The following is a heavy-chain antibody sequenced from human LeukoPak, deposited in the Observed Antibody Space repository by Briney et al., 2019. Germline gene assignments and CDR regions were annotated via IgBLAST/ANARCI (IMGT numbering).Heavy chain of an antibody. Sequence: PGGSLRLSCAASGSTFSSSAMSWVRQAPGKGLEWVSAISNNGGYTYYADSVQGRFTISRDNSKSTLCLQMNSLRAEDTAVYYCAKQLGYCSDGSCYFPYWGQGTLVPVSS. J-gene: IGHJ4*02. CDR2: ISNNGGYT. D-gene: IGHD2-15*01. CDR3: AKQLGYCSDGSCYFPY. CDR1: GSTFSSSA. V-gene: IGHV3-23*01.